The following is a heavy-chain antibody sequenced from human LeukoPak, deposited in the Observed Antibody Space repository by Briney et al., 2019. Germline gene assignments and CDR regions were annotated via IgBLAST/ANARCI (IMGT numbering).Heavy chain of an antibody. Sequence: SDTLSLTCTVSGGPMSSYYWSWLRQPAGKGLEWIGRIYYSGSTYYNPSLKSRVTISVDTSKNQFSLKLSSVTAADTAVYYCASYLYDYVWGSTKPYYDYWGQGTLVTVSS. CDR1: GGPMSSYY. CDR3: ASYLYDYVWGSTKPYYDY. D-gene: IGHD3-16*01. CDR2: IYYSGST. J-gene: IGHJ4*02. V-gene: IGHV4-4*07.